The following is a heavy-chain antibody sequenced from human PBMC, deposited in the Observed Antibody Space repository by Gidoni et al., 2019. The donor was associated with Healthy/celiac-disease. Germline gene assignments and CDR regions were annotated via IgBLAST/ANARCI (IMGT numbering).Heavy chain of an antibody. CDR2: ISYDGSNK. CDR1: GFTFSSYA. Sequence: QVQLVESGGGVVQPGRSLRLSCAASGFTFSSYAMHWVRQAPGKGLEWVAVISYDGSNKYYADSVKGRFTISRDNSKNTLYLQMNSLRAEDTAVYYCAREGTYYYDSSGYLGAFDIWGQGTMVTVSS. CDR3: AREGTYYYDSSGYLGAFDI. V-gene: IGHV3-30-3*01. D-gene: IGHD3-22*01. J-gene: IGHJ3*02.